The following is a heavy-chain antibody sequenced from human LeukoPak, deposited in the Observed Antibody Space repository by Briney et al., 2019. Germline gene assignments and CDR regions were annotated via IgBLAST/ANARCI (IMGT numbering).Heavy chain of an antibody. V-gene: IGHV3-74*01. CDR1: GFTFSSYW. J-gene: IGHJ4*02. CDR2: INSDGYSI. D-gene: IGHD6-19*01. Sequence: PGGSLRLSCAATGFTFSSYWMHWVRHAPGKGPVWLARINSDGYSISYADSVKGRFTISRDNAKKTLYLQMNTLRAEDTAMYYCARAIAEAGTDSWGQGTLVTVSS. CDR3: ARAIAEAGTDS.